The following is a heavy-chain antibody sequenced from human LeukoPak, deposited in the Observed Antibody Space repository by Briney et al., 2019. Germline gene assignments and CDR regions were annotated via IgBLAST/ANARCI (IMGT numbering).Heavy chain of an antibody. CDR1: GGTFSSYA. D-gene: IGHD2-21*02. J-gene: IGHJ3*02. V-gene: IGHV1-69*06. CDR3: ARDAPLAYCGGDCYEAFDI. CDR2: IIPIFGTA. Sequence: SVTVSCKASGGTFSSYAISWVRQAPGQGLEWMGGIIPIFGTANYAQKFQGRVTITADKSTSTAYMELSSLRSEDTAVYYCARDAPLAYCGGDCYEAFDIWGQGTMVTVSS.